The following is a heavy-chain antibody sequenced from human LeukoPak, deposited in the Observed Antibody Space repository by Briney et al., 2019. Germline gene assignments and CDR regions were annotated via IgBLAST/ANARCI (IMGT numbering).Heavy chain of an antibody. D-gene: IGHD5-12*01. CDR3: ASGLGGGYHGY. J-gene: IGHJ4*02. Sequence: PGGSLRLSCAASGFTFSSYSMNWVRQAPGKGLEWVSSISSSSSYIYYADSVKGRFTISRDNAKNSLYLQMNSLRAEDTAVYYCASGLGGGYHGYWGQGTLVTVSS. CDR2: ISSSSSYI. CDR1: GFTFSSYS. V-gene: IGHV3-21*01.